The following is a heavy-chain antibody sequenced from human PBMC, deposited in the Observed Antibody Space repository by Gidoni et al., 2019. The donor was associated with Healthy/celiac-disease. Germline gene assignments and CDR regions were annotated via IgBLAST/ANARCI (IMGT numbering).Heavy chain of an antibody. CDR1: GFTFSSYG. J-gene: IGHJ4*02. CDR3: AKDSPYGTDLRY. D-gene: IGHD1-7*01. V-gene: IGHV3-30*18. Sequence: QVQLVESGGGVVQPGRSLRLSCAASGFTFSSYGMHWGRQAPGKGLEWVAVISYDGSNKYYADAVKGRFTISRDNSKNTLYLQMNSLRAEDTAVYYCAKDSPYGTDLRYWGQGTLVTVSS. CDR2: ISYDGSNK.